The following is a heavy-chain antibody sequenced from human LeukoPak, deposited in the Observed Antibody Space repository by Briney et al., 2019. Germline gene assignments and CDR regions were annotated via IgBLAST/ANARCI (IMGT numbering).Heavy chain of an antibody. V-gene: IGHV3-30*02. D-gene: IGHD6-13*01. CDR1: GFTFSSYG. CDR2: IRYDGSNK. Sequence: PGGSLRLSCAASGFTFSSYGMHWVRQAPGKGLEWVAFIRYDGSNKYYADSVKGRFTISRDSSKNTLYLQMNSLRAEDTAVYYCAKDSSSWYRPDYWGQGTLVTVSS. CDR3: AKDSSSWYRPDY. J-gene: IGHJ4*02.